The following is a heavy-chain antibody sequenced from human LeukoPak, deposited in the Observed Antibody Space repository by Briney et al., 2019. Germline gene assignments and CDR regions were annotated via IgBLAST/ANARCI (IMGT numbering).Heavy chain of an antibody. J-gene: IGHJ4*02. CDR2: ISGSGGST. D-gene: IGHD3-3*01. CDR1: GFTFSSYA. CDR3: AKYGYDFWSGYYPIVDY. Sequence: GGSLRLSCAASGFTFSSYAMSWVRRAPGKGLEWVSAISGSGGSTYYADSVKGRFTISRDNSKNTLYLQMNSLRAEDTAVYYCAKYGYDFWSGYYPIVDYWGQGTLVTVSS. V-gene: IGHV3-23*01.